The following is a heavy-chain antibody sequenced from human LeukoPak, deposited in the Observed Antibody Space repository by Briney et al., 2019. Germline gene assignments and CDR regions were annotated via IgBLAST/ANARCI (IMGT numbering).Heavy chain of an antibody. D-gene: IGHD6-19*01. CDR2: ISSTGSYM. CDR1: GFTFSSYA. CDR3: ARDVAAGAFDY. Sequence: TGGSLRLSCAASGFTFSSYAMNWVRQAPGKGLEWVSSISSTGSYMSYADSVKGRFTISRDNAKNSLYLQVSSLRAEDTAVYYCARDVAAGAFDYWGQGTLVTVSS. J-gene: IGHJ4*02. V-gene: IGHV3-21*01.